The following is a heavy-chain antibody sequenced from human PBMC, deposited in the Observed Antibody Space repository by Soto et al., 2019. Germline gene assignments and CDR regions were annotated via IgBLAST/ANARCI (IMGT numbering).Heavy chain of an antibody. CDR2: IKSKTDGGTT. Sequence: EVQLVESGGGLVKPGGSLRLSCAASGFTFSNAWMSWVRQAPGKGLEWVGRIKSKTDGGTTDYAAPVKGRFTISRDDSKNTLYLQMNSLKTEDTAVYYCTTDLHRYCSGGSCYFLRAFDIWGQGTMVTVSS. J-gene: IGHJ3*02. D-gene: IGHD2-15*01. CDR1: GFTFSNAW. V-gene: IGHV3-15*01. CDR3: TTDLHRYCSGGSCYFLRAFDI.